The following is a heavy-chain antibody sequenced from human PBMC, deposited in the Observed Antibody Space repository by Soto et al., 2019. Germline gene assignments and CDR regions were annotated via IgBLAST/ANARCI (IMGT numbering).Heavy chain of an antibody. CDR2: INPNSGGT. J-gene: IGHJ4*02. V-gene: IGHV1-2*02. CDR1: GYTFTGYY. Sequence: GASVKVSCKASGYTFTGYYMHWVRQAPGQGLEWMGWINPNSGGTNYAQKFQGRVTMTRDTSISTAYMELSRLRSDDTAVYYCARDLRVFGGDSSGRYVLWGQGTLVTVSS. CDR3: ARDLRVFGGDSSGRYVL. D-gene: IGHD6-19*01.